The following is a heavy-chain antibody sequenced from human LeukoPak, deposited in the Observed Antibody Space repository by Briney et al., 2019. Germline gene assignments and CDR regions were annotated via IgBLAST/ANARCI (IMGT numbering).Heavy chain of an antibody. CDR2: FDPEDGET. CDR3: ATTPVRVRGVIIDYYFDY. Sequence: ASVKVSCKVSGYTLTELSMHWVRQAPGKGLEWMGGFDPEDGETIYAQKFQGRVTMTKDTSTDTAYMELSSLRSEDTAVYYCATTPVRVRGVIIDYYFDYWGQGTLVTVSS. CDR1: GYTLTELS. V-gene: IGHV1-24*01. D-gene: IGHD3-10*01. J-gene: IGHJ4*02.